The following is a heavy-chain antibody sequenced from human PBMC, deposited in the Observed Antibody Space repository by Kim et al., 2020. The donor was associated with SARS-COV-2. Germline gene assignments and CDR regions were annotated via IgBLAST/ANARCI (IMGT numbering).Heavy chain of an antibody. J-gene: IGHJ4*02. V-gene: IGHV3-7*01. D-gene: IGHD4-4*01. CDR1: GFTFSKYW. CDR2: IKPDGSEK. Sequence: GGSLRLSCAASGFTFSKYWMSWVRQAPGKGLERVATIKPDGSEKYYLDSVKGRFSISRDNAKNSLDLQMSRVRDEGAGVYYCARSNYWAFDSWGQGTQVT. CDR3: ARSNYWAFDS.